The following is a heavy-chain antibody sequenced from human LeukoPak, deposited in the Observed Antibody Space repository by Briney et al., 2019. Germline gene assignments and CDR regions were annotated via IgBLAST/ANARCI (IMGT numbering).Heavy chain of an antibody. CDR1: GFAFSSYD. V-gene: IGHV3-30*03. CDR3: ARVLSGSYDNYFDY. D-gene: IGHD1-26*01. CDR2: ISYDGSDK. J-gene: IGHJ4*02. Sequence: GGSLRLSCAASGFAFSSYDMHWVRQAPGKGLEWVAVISYDGSDKYYVDSVKGRFTISRDNSKNTLYLQMNSLKAEDAAVYYCARVLSGSYDNYFDYWGQGTLVTVSS.